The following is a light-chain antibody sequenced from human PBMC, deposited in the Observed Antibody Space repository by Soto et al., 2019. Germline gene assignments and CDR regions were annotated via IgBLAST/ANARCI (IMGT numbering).Light chain of an antibody. J-gene: IGLJ1*01. CDR3: RSYPSSSSYV. Sequence: VLTQPASVSGSPGQSITISCTGTSSDVGGYKYVSWYQQHPGKAPRLMIYDVTNRPSGVSNRFSGSKSGNTASLTISGLQAEDEADYYCRSYPSSSSYVFGTGTKVTVL. V-gene: IGLV2-14*01. CDR1: SSDVGGYKY. CDR2: DVT.